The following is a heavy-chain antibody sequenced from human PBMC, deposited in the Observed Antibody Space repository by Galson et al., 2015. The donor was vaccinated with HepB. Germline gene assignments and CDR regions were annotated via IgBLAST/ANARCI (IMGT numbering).Heavy chain of an antibody. CDR2: INPKSGAT. CDR3: ERVMEYYYKSSSYYLREDNWFDP. J-gene: IGHJ5*02. D-gene: IGHD3-22*01. Sequence: SVKVSCKASGYTFTDYYIHWVRQAPGQGLEWMGRINPKSGATNYAQKFRGRVTMTRDTSINAAYMEVTRLRSDDTAVYYCERVMEYYYKSSSYYLREDNWFDPWGQGTLVTVSS. CDR1: GYTFTDYY. V-gene: IGHV1-2*06.